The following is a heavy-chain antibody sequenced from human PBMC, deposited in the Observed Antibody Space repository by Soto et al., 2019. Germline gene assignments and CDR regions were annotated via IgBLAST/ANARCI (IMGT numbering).Heavy chain of an antibody. V-gene: IGHV6-1*01. CDR2: TYYRSKWSN. CDR1: GDSVSSNSAT. D-gene: IGHD3-16*01. J-gene: IGHJ5*01. Sequence: PXXTLSLTCAISGDSVSSNSATWDCLRQSPSRGLEWLGRTYYRSKWSNDYAVSVKGRITINPDTSNNQFSLHLNYVTPDDTAVYYCARLIGNSWLDSWGQGTLVTVSS. CDR3: ARLIGNSWLDS.